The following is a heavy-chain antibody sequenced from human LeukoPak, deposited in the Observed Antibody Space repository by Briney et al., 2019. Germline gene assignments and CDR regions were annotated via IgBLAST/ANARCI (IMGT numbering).Heavy chain of an antibody. Sequence: GASVKVSCKASGYTFTSYGINWVRQAPGQGLEWMGWISVYSANTNYAQKLQGRVTMTTDTSTSTAYMELRSLRSDDTAVYYCARDDFKGYYDFWSGSYYFDYWGQGTLVTVSS. CDR3: ARDDFKGYYDFWSGSYYFDY. CDR2: ISVYSANT. J-gene: IGHJ4*02. V-gene: IGHV1-18*01. D-gene: IGHD3-3*01. CDR1: GYTFTSYG.